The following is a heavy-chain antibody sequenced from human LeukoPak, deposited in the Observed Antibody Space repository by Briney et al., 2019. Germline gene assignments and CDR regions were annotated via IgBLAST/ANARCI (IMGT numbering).Heavy chain of an antibody. D-gene: IGHD2-15*01. Sequence: SETLSLTCAVYGGSFSGYYWSWIRQPPGKGLEWIGEINHSGSTNYNPSLKSRVTISVDTSKNQFSLKLSSVPGADTAVYYCARERRAAATPYYYYSGMDVWGQGTTVTVSS. V-gene: IGHV4-34*01. CDR3: ARERRAAATPYYYYSGMDV. CDR2: INHSGST. J-gene: IGHJ6*02. CDR1: GGSFSGYY.